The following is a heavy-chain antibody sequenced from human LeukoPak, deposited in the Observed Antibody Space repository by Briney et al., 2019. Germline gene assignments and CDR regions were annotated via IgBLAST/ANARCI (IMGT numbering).Heavy chain of an antibody. J-gene: IGHJ4*02. V-gene: IGHV3-23*01. CDR2: ISVSGAST. D-gene: IGHD6-19*01. CDR3: AKGSSSGWPSRDYFNY. CDR1: GFTFNIYA. Sequence: GGSLRLSCAASGFTFNIYAMSWVRQAPGKGLEWVSAISVSGASTYYADSVKGRFTISRDNSENTLYLQMNSLRAEDTAVYYCAKGSSSGWPSRDYFNYWGQGTLVTVSS.